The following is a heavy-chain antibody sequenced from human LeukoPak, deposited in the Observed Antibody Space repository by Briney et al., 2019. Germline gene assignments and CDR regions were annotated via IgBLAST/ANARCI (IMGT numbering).Heavy chain of an antibody. CDR2: ISSSSSYI. J-gene: IGHJ4*02. CDR1: GFTFSSYS. V-gene: IGHV3-21*01. Sequence: GGSLRLSCAASGFTFSSYSMNWVRQAPGKWLEWVSSISSSSSYIYYADSVKGRFAISRDNAKNSLYLQMNSLRAEDTAVYYCARELQQLWRPIDYWGQGTLVTVSS. D-gene: IGHD5-18*01. CDR3: ARELQQLWRPIDY.